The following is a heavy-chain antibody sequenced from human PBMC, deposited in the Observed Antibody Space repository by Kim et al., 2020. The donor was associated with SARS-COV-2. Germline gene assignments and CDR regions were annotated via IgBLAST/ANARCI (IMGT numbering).Heavy chain of an antibody. CDR1: GYTFTSYA. J-gene: IGHJ6*02. V-gene: IGHV1-3*01. CDR3: ARVRYYGSGSYRHYGMDV. Sequence: ASVKVSCKASGYTFTSYAMHWVRQAPGQRLEWMGWINAGNGNTKYSQKFQGRVTITRDTSASTAYMELSSLRSEDTAVYYCARVRYYGSGSYRHYGMDVWGQGTTVTVSS. D-gene: IGHD3-10*01. CDR2: INAGNGNT.